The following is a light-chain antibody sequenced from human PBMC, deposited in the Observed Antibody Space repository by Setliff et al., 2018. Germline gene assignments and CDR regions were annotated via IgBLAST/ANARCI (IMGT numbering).Light chain of an antibody. CDR1: SNDIGAYKF. Sequence: ALTQPASVSGSPGQSITISCTGTSNDIGAYKFVSWYQQHPGKPPRLIIYEVTKRPSGVPDRFSGSKSGNTASLTVSGLQAEDEADYYCSSYAASYNPYVFGSGTKVTVL. J-gene: IGLJ1*01. CDR3: SSYAASYNPYV. CDR2: EVT. V-gene: IGLV2-8*01.